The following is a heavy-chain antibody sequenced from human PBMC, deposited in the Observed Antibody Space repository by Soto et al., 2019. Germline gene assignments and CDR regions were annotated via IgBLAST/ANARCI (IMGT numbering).Heavy chain of an antibody. Sequence: PSETLSLTCAVSGASITHYYWNWIRQSPGKGLEWIVSFSSTGSTVYNPSLGSRVTISLDTSKNQFSLTLNSVTAADTAVYYCARRYGGHFDYWGQGTLVTVSS. CDR3: ARRYGGHFDY. CDR1: GASITHYY. J-gene: IGHJ4*02. D-gene: IGHD4-17*01. CDR2: FSSTGST. V-gene: IGHV4-59*01.